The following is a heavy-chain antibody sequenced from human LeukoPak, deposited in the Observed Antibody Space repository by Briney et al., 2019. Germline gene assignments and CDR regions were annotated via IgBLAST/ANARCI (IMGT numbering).Heavy chain of an antibody. D-gene: IGHD3-3*01. J-gene: IGHJ4*02. V-gene: IGHV1-18*01. CDR1: GYTFTSYG. CDR3: AARSGYYTGFDY. Sequence: ASVKVSCKASGYTFTSYGISWVRQAPGQGLEWMGWISAYNGNTNYAQKLQGRVTMTTDTSTSTAYMELSSLRSEDTALYYCAARSGYYTGFDYWGQGTLITVSS. CDR2: ISAYNGNT.